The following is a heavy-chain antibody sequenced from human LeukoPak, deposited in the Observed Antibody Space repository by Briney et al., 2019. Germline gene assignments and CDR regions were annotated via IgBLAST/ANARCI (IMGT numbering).Heavy chain of an antibody. Sequence: PGGSLRLSCAASGFTFSDALMSWVRQAPGKGLEWVGRIKTKNDGGTTDYAAPVKGRFTISRDDSKNTLYLQVNSLKTEDTAVYYCTTIKATWGYWGQGTLVTVSS. D-gene: IGHD7-27*01. J-gene: IGHJ4*01. V-gene: IGHV3-15*01. CDR3: TTIKATWGY. CDR2: IKTKNDGGTT. CDR1: GFTFSDAL.